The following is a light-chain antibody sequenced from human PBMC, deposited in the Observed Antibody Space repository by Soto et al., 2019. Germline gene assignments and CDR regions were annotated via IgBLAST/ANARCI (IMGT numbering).Light chain of an antibody. CDR1: QSISNNY. J-gene: IGKJ1*01. Sequence: DIVLTQSPGTLSLSPGEGATLSCRASQSISNNYLAWYQQKPGQAPRLLIYGASSMATGIPDRFSGSGSGTDFTLTISRLEPEDFAVYYCQKYGSSPWTFGQGTKVEIK. V-gene: IGKV3-20*01. CDR3: QKYGSSPWT. CDR2: GAS.